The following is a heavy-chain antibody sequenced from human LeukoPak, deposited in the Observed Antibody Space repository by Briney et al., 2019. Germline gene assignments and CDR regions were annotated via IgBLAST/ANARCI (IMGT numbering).Heavy chain of an antibody. CDR1: GGSISSYY. D-gene: IGHD1-26*01. CDR3: ARGETLPGLIDY. CDR2: IYYSGST. V-gene: IGHV4-59*01. Sequence: SETLSLTCTVSGGSISSYYWSWIRQPPGKGLEWIGYIYYSGSTNYNPSLKSRVTISVDTSKNQFSLKLSSVTAADTAVYYCARGETLPGLIDYWGQGTLVTVSS. J-gene: IGHJ4*02.